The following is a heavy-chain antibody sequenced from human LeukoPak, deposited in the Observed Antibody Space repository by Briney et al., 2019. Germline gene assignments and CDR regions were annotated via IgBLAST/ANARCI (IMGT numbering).Heavy chain of an antibody. D-gene: IGHD3-3*01. CDR1: GYTFTDYY. J-gene: IGHJ6*03. Sequence: ASVKVSCKASGYTFTDYYMHWVRQAPGQGLEWMGGIIPIFGTVNYAQKFQGRVTITADKSTSTAYMELSSLRSEDTAVYFCVRSLFRFLEWSYRSYYYYYMDVWGKGTTVTVSS. CDR3: VRSLFRFLEWSYRSYYYYYMDV. CDR2: IIPIFGTV. V-gene: IGHV1-69*06.